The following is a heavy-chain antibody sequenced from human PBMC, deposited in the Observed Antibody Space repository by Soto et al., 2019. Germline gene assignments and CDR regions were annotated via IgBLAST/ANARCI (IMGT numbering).Heavy chain of an antibody. CDR1: GFTFYDYA. CDR3: AKTYGDYYSEY. Sequence: STGLSCAASGFTFYDYAMHWVRQAPGKGLEWGSGISWNSGSIGYADSVKGRFTISRDNAKNSLYLQMNSLRAEDTALYYYAKTYGDYYSEYWVKGSLVTVSS. CDR2: ISWNSGSI. D-gene: IGHD4-17*01. J-gene: IGHJ4*02. V-gene: IGHV3-9*01.